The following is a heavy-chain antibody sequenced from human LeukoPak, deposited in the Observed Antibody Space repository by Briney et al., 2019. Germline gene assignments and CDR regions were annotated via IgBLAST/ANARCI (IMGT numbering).Heavy chain of an antibody. J-gene: IGHJ4*02. CDR2: IYSGGGT. CDR3: TRVFAYSYGDFDN. D-gene: IGHD2-21*01. V-gene: IGHV3-66*01. Sequence: TGGSLRLSCEASGFTVRNNYMTCVRQAPGKGLEWVSVIYSGGGTYYADSVKDRFTISRDNSKNTLFLQMNSLRVEDSAVYYCTRVFAYSYGDFDNWGQGTLVAVSS. CDR1: GFTVRNNY.